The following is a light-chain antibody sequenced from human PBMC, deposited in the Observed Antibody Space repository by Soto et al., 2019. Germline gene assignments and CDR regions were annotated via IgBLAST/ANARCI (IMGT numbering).Light chain of an antibody. V-gene: IGLV2-11*01. CDR3: CSYAGGYTHV. CDR1: RSDIGGYNF. CDR2: DVI. Sequence: LTQPRSVSGSPGQSVTISCTGNRSDIGGYNFVSWYQQLPGQAPKLIVYDVIKRPSGVPDRFSGSKSGNTASLTIYGLQAEDEADYYCCSYAGGYTHVFGTGTKVTVL. J-gene: IGLJ1*01.